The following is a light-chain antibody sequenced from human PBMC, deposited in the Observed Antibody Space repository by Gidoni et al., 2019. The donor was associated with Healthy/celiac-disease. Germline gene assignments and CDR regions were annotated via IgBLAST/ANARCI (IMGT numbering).Light chain of an antibody. CDR1: SSNIGAGYD. CDR2: GNS. V-gene: IGLV1-40*01. CDR3: QSYDSSLSAL. Sequence: QSVLTQPPSVSGAPGQRVTISFTGSSSNIGAGYDLHWYQQLPGTAPKLLIYGNSNRPSGVPDRFSGSKSGTSASLAITGLQAEDEADYYCQSYDSSLSALFGGGTKLTVL. J-gene: IGLJ2*01.